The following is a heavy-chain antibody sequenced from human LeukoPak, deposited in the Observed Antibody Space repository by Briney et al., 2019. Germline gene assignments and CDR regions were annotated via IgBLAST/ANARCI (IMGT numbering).Heavy chain of an antibody. CDR1: GFTFSSYA. CDR2: ISGSGGST. D-gene: IGHD3-22*01. Sequence: GGSLRLSCAASGFTFSSYAMSWVRQAPGKGLEWVSAISGSGGSTYYADSVKGRFTISRDNAKNSLYLQMNSLRAEDTAVYYCARDTYEQYYYDSSGYQDWGQGTLVTVSS. J-gene: IGHJ4*02. CDR3: ARDTYEQYYYDSSGYQD. V-gene: IGHV3-23*01.